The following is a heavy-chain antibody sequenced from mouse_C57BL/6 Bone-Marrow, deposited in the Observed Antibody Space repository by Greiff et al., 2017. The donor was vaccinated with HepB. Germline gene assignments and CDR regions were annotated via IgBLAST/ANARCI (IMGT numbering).Heavy chain of an antibody. CDR1: GFTFSSYA. CDR3: TREVWLRRDWDAMDY. J-gene: IGHJ4*01. CDR2: ISSGGDYI. Sequence: DVMLVESGEGLVKPGGSLKLSCAASGFTFSSYAMPWVRQTPEKRLEWVAYISSGGDYIYYADTVKGRFTIYRDNARNTLYLQMSSLKSEDTAMYYCTREVWLRRDWDAMDYWGQGTSVTVSS. D-gene: IGHD2-2*01. V-gene: IGHV5-9-1*02.